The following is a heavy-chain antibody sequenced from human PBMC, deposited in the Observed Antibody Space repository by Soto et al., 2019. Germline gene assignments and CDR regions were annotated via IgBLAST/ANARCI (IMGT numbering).Heavy chain of an antibody. Sequence: GESLKISCKGSGYSFSTYSIGWVRQMPGKGLEWMGNIHSGDSNARYSPSFQGQVTISVDKSINTAYLQWSSLKASDTALYYGASPLGVERHAFDIWGQGTMVTVSS. D-gene: IGHD1-1*01. CDR3: ASPLGVERHAFDI. J-gene: IGHJ3*02. CDR2: IHSGDSNA. CDR1: GYSFSTYS. V-gene: IGHV5-51*01.